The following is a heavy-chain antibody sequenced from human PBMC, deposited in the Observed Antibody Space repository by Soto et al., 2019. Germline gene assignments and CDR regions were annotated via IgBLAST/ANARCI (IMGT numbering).Heavy chain of an antibody. CDR2: VSAYNGYT. CDR3: ARGSRYYWNDMMY. V-gene: IGHV1-18*01. J-gene: IGHJ4*02. D-gene: IGHD1-20*01. CDR1: GYTFSNDA. Sequence: QVQLVQSGAEVKKPGASVKVSCKASGYTFSNDAITWVRQAPGQGLEWMGWVSAYNGYTNYAQKFKGRVNMTTDTSTSTAYMEIRSLRYDDTAVYFCARGSRYYWNDMMYWGQGTLVTVSS.